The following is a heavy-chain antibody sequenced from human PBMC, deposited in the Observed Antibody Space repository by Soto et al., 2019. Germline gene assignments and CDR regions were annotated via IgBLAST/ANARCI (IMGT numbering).Heavy chain of an antibody. D-gene: IGHD4-17*01. CDR3: ARGPSYGDYLYYYYGMDV. Sequence: NPSETLSLTCTVSGGSISSGGYYWSWIRQHPGKGLEWIGYIYYSGSTYYNPSLKSRVTISVDTSKNQFSLKLSSVTAADTAVYYCARGPSYGDYLYYYYGMDVWGQGTAVTVSS. CDR1: GGSISSGGYY. V-gene: IGHV4-31*03. CDR2: IYYSGST. J-gene: IGHJ6*02.